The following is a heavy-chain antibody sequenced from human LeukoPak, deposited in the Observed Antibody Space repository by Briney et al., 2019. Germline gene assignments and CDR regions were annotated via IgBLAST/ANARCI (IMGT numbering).Heavy chain of an antibody. CDR1: GGSISSSNW. V-gene: IGHV4-4*02. D-gene: IGHD1/OR15-1a*01. CDR2: IHHSGNT. J-gene: IGHJ4*02. CDR3: ARAGATGADY. Sequence: SETLSLTCDVSGGSISSSNWWSWVRQPPGKGLEWIGEIHHSGNTNYIPSLKSRVSISVDKSKNHFSLKLSSATAADTAVYYCARAGATGADYWGQGILVTVSS.